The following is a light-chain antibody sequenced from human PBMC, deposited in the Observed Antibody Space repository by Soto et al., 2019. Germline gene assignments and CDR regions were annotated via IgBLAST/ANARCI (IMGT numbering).Light chain of an antibody. CDR2: AAS. CDR3: QQYYSYPPT. CDR1: RTIGSW. J-gene: IGKJ1*01. Sequence: DIQMTQSPSTLSGSVGDRVTITCRASRTIGSWLACDQQKPGKAPKLLIYAASTLQSGVPSRFSGSGSGTDFTLTISCLQSEDFATYYCQQYYSYPPTVGQGTKVDIK. V-gene: IGKV1-5*01.